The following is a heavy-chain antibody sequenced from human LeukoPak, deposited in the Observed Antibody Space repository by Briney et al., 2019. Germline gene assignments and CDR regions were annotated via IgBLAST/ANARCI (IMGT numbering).Heavy chain of an antibody. CDR2: INPNSGGT. J-gene: IGHJ4*02. D-gene: IGHD1-26*01. CDR1: GYTFTSYD. Sequence: GASVKVSCKASGYTFTSYDINWVRQAPGQGLEWMGWINPNSGGTNYAQKFQGRVTMTRDTSISTAYVELSRLRSDDTAVYYCARGGKSQWDPFDYWGQGTLVTVSS. V-gene: IGHV1-2*02. CDR3: ARGGKSQWDPFDY.